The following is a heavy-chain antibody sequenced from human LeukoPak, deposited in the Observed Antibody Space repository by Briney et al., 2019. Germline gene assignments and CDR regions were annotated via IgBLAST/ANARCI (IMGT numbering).Heavy chain of an antibody. D-gene: IGHD6-19*01. J-gene: IGHJ4*02. CDR1: GFTFDDYA. V-gene: IGHV3-9*03. CDR3: AKGSSGWYYYFDY. CDR2: ISWNSGRI. Sequence: RSGRSLRLSCAASGFTFDDYAMHWVRQAPGKGLEWVSGISWNSGRIGYANSVKGRFTISRDNAKNSLYLQMNSLRAEDMALYYCAKGSSGWYYYFDYWGQGTLVTVSS.